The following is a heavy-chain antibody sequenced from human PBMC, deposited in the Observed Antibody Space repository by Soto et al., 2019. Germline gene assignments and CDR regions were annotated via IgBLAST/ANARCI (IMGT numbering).Heavy chain of an antibody. CDR3: ARDRVGTSSWYAGWFDP. Sequence: GGSLRLSCAASGLTFSSYSMNWVRQAPGKGLEWVSSISSSSSYIYYADSVKGRFTISRDNAKNSLYLQMNSLRAEDTAVYYCARDRVGTSSWYAGWFDPWGQGTLVTVSS. CDR1: GLTFSSYS. V-gene: IGHV3-21*01. D-gene: IGHD6-13*01. J-gene: IGHJ5*02. CDR2: ISSSSSYI.